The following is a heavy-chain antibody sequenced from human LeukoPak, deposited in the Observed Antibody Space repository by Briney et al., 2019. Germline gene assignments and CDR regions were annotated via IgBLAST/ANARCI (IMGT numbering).Heavy chain of an antibody. V-gene: IGHV3-7*01. CDR3: ARGRHYYDSSGLDY. CDR2: IKQDGSEK. Sequence: GGSLRLSCEASGFTFSGYSMNWVRQAPGKGLEWVANIKQDGSEKYYVDSVKGRFTISRDNAKNSLYLQMNSLRAEDTAVYYCARGRHYYDSSGLDYWGQGTLVTVSS. J-gene: IGHJ4*02. D-gene: IGHD3-22*01. CDR1: GFTFSGYS.